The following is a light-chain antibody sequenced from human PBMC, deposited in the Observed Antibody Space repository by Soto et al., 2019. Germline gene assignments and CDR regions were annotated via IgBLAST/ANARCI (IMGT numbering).Light chain of an antibody. Sequence: IQMTHSPSSLCACVGYRVTITCGASQMIDNYLNLYHQKPGNTPNLQIYAASNLHSGGPSRFSCSGSGTDFTRTISNLQPEDFATYYGQQTYSTPFTFGPGTKVVIK. CDR3: QQTYSTPFT. CDR1: QMIDNY. J-gene: IGKJ3*01. CDR2: AAS. V-gene: IGKV1-39*01.